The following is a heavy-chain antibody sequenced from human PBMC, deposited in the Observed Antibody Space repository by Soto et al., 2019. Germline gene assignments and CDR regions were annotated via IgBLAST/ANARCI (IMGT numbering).Heavy chain of an antibody. CDR1: GFTFGDYA. V-gene: IGHV3-49*04. D-gene: IGHD2-2*01. Sequence: GGSLRLSCTASGFTFGDYAMSWVRQAPGKGLEWEGFIRSKAYGGTTEYAASVKGRFTISRDDSKSIAYQQMNSLKTEDTAVYYCTNVPPSRYCSSTSCYGYYYYGMDVWGQGTTVTVSS. CDR3: TNVPPSRYCSSTSCYGYYYYGMDV. J-gene: IGHJ6*02. CDR2: IRSKAYGGTT.